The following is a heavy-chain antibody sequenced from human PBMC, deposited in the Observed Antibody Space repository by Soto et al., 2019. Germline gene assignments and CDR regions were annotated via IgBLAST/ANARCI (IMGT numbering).Heavy chain of an antibody. CDR3: ARGVAAAHFDY. D-gene: IGHD6-13*01. CDR1: GGSISSGGYY. Sequence: QVQLQESGPGLVKPSQTLSLTCTVSGGSISSGGYYWSRIRQHPGKGLEWIGYIYYSGSTYYTPSLTSRITISVDTSKNQFSLELTSVTAADTAVYCSARGVAAAHFDYWGQGTLVTASS. CDR2: IYYSGST. V-gene: IGHV4-31*03. J-gene: IGHJ4*02.